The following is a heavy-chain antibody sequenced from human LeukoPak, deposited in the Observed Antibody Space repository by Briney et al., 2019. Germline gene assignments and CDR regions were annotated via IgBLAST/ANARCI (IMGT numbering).Heavy chain of an antibody. CDR3: ARQTLRSVHFDY. J-gene: IGHJ4*02. V-gene: IGHV5-10-1*01. CDR1: GYSFTSYW. CDR2: IDPSDSYT. Sequence: GESLKISCKGSGYSFTSYWISWVRQMPGKGLEWVGRIDPSDSYTNYSPSFQGHVTIPADKSTSTAYLQWSSLKASDTAMYYCARQTLRSVHFDYWGQGTLVTVSS. D-gene: IGHD5-12*01.